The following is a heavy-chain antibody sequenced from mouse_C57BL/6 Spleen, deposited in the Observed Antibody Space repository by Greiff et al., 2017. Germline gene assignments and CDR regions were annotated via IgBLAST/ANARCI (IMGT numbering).Heavy chain of an antibody. CDR3: ARAGYDYNYAMDY. Sequence: QVQLQQPGAELVRPGSSVKLSCKASGYTFTSYWMHWVKQRPIQGLEWIGNIDPSDSETHYNQKFKDKATLTVDKSSSTAYMQLSSLTSEDSAVYFCARAGYDYNYAMDYWGQGTSVTVSS. J-gene: IGHJ4*01. D-gene: IGHD2-4*01. V-gene: IGHV1-52*01. CDR2: IDPSDSET. CDR1: GYTFTSYW.